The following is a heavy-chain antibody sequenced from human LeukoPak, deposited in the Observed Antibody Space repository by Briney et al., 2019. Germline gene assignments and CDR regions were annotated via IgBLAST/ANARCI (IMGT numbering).Heavy chain of an antibody. CDR2: IPPCGRL. V-gene: IGHV4-31*01. D-gene: IGHD3-22*01. J-gene: IGHJ4*02. CDR3: SRGLDSRKLGY. CDR1: GASFSSGDQY. Sequence: PSQTLYLSCNVSGASFSSGDQYWNWIRQSPGKGLKWIGSIPPCGRLYNNPSLESPVTISIDTSKNQCSLSLNSVTAADTAVYFCSRGLDSRKLGYWGQGTLVTVSS.